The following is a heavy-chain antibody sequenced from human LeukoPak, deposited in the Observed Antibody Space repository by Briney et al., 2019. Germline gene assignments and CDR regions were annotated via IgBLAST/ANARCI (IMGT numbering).Heavy chain of an antibody. Sequence: SETLSLTCTVSGGSISSSSYYWGWIRQPPGKGLEWIGSIYYSGSTNYNPSLKSRVTISVDTSKNQFSLKLSSVTAADTAVYYCARVGYSYGVPTFDYWGQGTLVTVSS. CDR3: ARVGYSYGVPTFDY. V-gene: IGHV4-39*07. CDR1: GGSISSSSYY. CDR2: IYYSGST. J-gene: IGHJ4*02. D-gene: IGHD5-18*01.